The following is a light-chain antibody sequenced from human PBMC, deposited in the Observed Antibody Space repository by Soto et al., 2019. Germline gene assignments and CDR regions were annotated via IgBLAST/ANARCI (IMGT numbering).Light chain of an antibody. Sequence: QSVLTRRPSASGTPGQRVTISCSGSRSNIGNNAVTWYQQFPGTAPKLLIYNNNQRPSGVPDRFSGSKSGTSASLAISGLQSEDEADYYCATWDDSLNARGVFGVGTKLTVL. V-gene: IGLV1-44*01. J-gene: IGLJ3*02. CDR2: NNN. CDR1: RSNIGNNA. CDR3: ATWDDSLNARGV.